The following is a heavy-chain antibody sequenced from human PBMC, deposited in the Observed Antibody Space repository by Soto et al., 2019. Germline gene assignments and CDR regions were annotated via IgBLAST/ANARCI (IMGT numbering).Heavy chain of an antibody. CDR3: ARYGYYDSSGSSAFDI. D-gene: IGHD3-22*01. V-gene: IGHV6-1*01. Sequence: QTLSLTCAISGDSVSSNSAAWNWIRQSPSRGLEWLGRTYYRSKWYNDYAVSVKSRITINPDTSKNQFSLQLNSVTPEDTAVYYCARYGYYDSSGSSAFDIWGQGTMVTVSS. CDR1: GDSVSSNSAA. CDR2: TYYRSKWYN. J-gene: IGHJ3*02.